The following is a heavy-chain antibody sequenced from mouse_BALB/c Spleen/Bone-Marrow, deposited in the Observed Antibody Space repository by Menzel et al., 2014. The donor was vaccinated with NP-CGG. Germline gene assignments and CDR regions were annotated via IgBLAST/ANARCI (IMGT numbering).Heavy chain of an antibody. V-gene: IGHV1-82*01. J-gene: IGHJ2*01. D-gene: IGHD4-1*01. CDR2: IYPGDGDT. CDR1: GYAFSSSW. Sequence: VKLVESGPELVKPGASVKISCKASGYAFSSSWMNWVKQRSGQGLEWIGRIYPGDGDTNYNGKFKGKATLTADKSSSTAYMQLSSLTSVDSAVYFCARSGLGPYYFDYWCQGTTLTVSS. CDR3: ARSGLGPYYFDY.